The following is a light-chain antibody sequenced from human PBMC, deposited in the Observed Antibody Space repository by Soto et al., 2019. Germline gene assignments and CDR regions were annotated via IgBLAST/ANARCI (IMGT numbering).Light chain of an antibody. CDR3: QQYGSSRT. Sequence: EIVLTQSPATLSLSPGERATLSCRASQSVSSHLAWFQQRPGQAPRLLIYDASNRATGIPARFSGSGSGTDFTLTISSLEPEDFAVYYCQQYGSSRTFGQGTKVEIK. V-gene: IGKV3-11*01. CDR1: QSVSSH. J-gene: IGKJ1*01. CDR2: DAS.